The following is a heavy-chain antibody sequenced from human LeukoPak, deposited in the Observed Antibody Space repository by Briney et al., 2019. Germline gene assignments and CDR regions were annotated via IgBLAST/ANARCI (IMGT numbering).Heavy chain of an antibody. Sequence: GGSLRLSCAASGFTFSSYAMSWVRQAPGKGLEWVSAISGSGGSTYYADSVKGRFTISRDNSKNTLSLQMNSLRAEDTALYYCAKVVTLIVVVSPLDYWGQGTLVTVSS. V-gene: IGHV3-23*01. D-gene: IGHD3-22*01. J-gene: IGHJ4*02. CDR3: AKVVTLIVVVSPLDY. CDR2: ISGSGGST. CDR1: GFTFSSYA.